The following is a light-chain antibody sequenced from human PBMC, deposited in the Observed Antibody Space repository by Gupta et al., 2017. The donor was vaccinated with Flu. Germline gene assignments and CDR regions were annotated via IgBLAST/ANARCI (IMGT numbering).Light chain of an antibody. Sequence: VERSTLSCMASQSVSSKLAWYQHKRGQAPRLLIYGASTRASGIPARFSGSGSGTEFTLTISSLQSEDFAVYHCQQYNDWPLSFGGGTKVEIK. CDR2: GAS. J-gene: IGKJ4*01. CDR1: QSVSSK. V-gene: IGKV3-15*01. CDR3: QQYNDWPLS.